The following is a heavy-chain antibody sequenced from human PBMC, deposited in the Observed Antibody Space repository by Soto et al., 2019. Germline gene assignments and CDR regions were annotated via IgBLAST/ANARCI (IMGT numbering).Heavy chain of an antibody. CDR2: INAGNGNT. J-gene: IGHJ6*02. Sequence: ASVKVSCKASGYTFTSYAMHWVRQAPGQRLEWMGWINAGNGNTKYSQKFQGRATITRDTSASTAYMELSSLRSEDTAVYYCARDYSSSWYVPYYGMDVWGQGTTVTAP. D-gene: IGHD6-13*01. CDR1: GYTFTSYA. V-gene: IGHV1-3*01. CDR3: ARDYSSSWYVPYYGMDV.